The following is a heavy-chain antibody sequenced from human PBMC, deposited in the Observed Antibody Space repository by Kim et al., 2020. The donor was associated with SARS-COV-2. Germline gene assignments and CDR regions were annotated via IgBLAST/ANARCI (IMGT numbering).Heavy chain of an antibody. CDR3: ARGRLVYDFWSGYPARGSLGY. D-gene: IGHD3-3*01. Sequence: SETLSLTCAVYGGSFSGYYWSWIRQPPGKGLEWIGEINHSGSTNYNPSLKSRVTISVDTSKNQFSLKLSSVTAADTAVYYCARGRLVYDFWSGYPARGSLGYWGQGTLVTVSS. J-gene: IGHJ4*02. CDR2: INHSGST. CDR1: GGSFSGYY. V-gene: IGHV4-34*01.